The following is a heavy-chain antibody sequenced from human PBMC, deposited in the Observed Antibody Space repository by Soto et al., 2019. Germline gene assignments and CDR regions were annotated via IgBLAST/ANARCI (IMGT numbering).Heavy chain of an antibody. CDR2: IIPIFGTA. Sequence: SVKVSCKASGGTFSSYAISWVRQAPGQGLEWMGGIIPIFGTANYAQKFQGRVTITADESTSTAYMELSSLRSEDTAVYYCARWNGSYHDSSGYYPPPYYYYYGMDVWGQGTTVTVSS. J-gene: IGHJ6*02. V-gene: IGHV1-69*13. D-gene: IGHD3-22*01. CDR1: GGTFSSYA. CDR3: ARWNGSYHDSSGYYPPPYYYYYGMDV.